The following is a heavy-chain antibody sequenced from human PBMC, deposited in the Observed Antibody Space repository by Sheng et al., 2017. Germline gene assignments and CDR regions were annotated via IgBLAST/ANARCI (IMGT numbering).Heavy chain of an antibody. CDR3: AKEHLNAYYYYYMDV. V-gene: IGHV3-23*04. Sequence: EVQLVESGGGLVQPGGSLRLSCTASGFTFSNYAISWVRQAPGKGLEWVSAISGSAGTTYYADSVKGRFTISRDNSKDTLFLQMNSLRAEDAAVYYCAKEHLNAYYYYYMDVWGQGTTVTVSS. CDR1: GFTFSNYA. CDR2: ISGSAGTT. J-gene: IGHJ6*03.